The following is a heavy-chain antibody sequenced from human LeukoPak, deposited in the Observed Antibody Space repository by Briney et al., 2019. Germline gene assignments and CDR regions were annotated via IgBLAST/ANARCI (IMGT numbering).Heavy chain of an antibody. CDR2: ISGSGGST. Sequence: GGSLRLSCAASGFTFSSYAMSWVRQAPGKGLEWVSAISGSGGSTYYADSVKGRFTISRDNSKNTLYLQMNSLRAEDTAVYYCATNPSHIVVVVAATPGNWFDPWGQGTLATVSS. CDR3: ATNPSHIVVVVAATPGNWFDP. J-gene: IGHJ5*02. CDR1: GFTFSSYA. V-gene: IGHV3-23*01. D-gene: IGHD2-15*01.